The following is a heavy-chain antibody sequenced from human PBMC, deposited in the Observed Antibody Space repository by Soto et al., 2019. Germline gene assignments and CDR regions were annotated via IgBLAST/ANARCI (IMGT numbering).Heavy chain of an antibody. CDR3: ARTNGSPGAVDY. V-gene: IGHV3-72*01. J-gene: IGHJ4*02. Sequence: EVQLAESGGGLVQPGGSLRLSCAASGFTFSDHYMDWVRQAPGKGLEWVGRSRNKANSYTTEYAASVKGRFTISRDDSKNSLYLQMNSLKTEDTAVYYCARTNGSPGAVDYWGQGTLVTVSS. D-gene: IGHD2-8*01. CDR1: GFTFSDHY. CDR2: SRNKANSYTT.